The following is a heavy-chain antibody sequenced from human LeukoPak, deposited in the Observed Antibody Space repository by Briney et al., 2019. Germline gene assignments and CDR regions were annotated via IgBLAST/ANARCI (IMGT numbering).Heavy chain of an antibody. CDR3: ARGGGWDAYYYYGLDV. V-gene: IGHV3-7*01. CDR2: IKHDGNEK. D-gene: IGHD6-19*01. CDR1: GFTVSGYW. Sequence: GGSLRLSCVASGFTVSGYWLSWVRQAPGQGLQWVANIKHDGNEKSYVDSVKGRFTISRDNAKNSLYLQVSSLRAEDTAVYYCARGGGWDAYYYYGLDVWGQGTTVTVSS. J-gene: IGHJ6*02.